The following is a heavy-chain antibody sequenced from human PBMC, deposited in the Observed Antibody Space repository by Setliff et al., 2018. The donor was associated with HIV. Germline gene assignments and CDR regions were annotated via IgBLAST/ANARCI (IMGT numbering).Heavy chain of an antibody. J-gene: IGHJ4*02. CDR3: AGVSLVGANSGLCEY. CDR2: ISPDNGVT. V-gene: IGHV1-18*01. Sequence: ASVKVSCKTSGYNFPVYGITWVRQAPGHGLEWMGWISPDNGVTKYVEKNQDRVTMTTDTATNTGHMELRNLTSDDTAVYYCAGVSLVGANSGLCEYWGQGTLVTVSS. CDR1: GYNFPVYG. D-gene: IGHD1-26*01.